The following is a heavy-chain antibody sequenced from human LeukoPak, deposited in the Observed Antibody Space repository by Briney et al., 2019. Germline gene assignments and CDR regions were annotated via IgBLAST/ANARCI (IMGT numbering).Heavy chain of an antibody. CDR3: ASLQTDPTVVNGF. CDR2: IWYDGTNK. V-gene: IGHV3-33*03. J-gene: IGHJ4*02. Sequence: PGRSLRLSCAASGFTFSTYGMHWVRQAPGKGLEWVALIWYDGTNKYYADSVKGRFTVSRDSAKNSLYLQMNSLRAEDTAVYYCASLQTDPTVVNGFWGQGTLVTVSS. CDR1: GFTFSTYG. D-gene: IGHD4-11*01.